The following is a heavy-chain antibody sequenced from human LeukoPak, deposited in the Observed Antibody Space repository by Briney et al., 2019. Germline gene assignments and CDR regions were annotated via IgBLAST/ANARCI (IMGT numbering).Heavy chain of an antibody. D-gene: IGHD3-22*01. CDR1: GGSFSGYY. Sequence: SETLSLTCAVYGGSFSGYYWSWIRQPPGKGLEWIGEINHSRSTNYNPSLKSRVTISVDTSKNQFSLKLSSVTAADTAVYYCARTRYYDSSGRIDYWGQGTLVTVSS. CDR2: INHSRST. J-gene: IGHJ4*02. V-gene: IGHV4-34*01. CDR3: ARTRYYDSSGRIDY.